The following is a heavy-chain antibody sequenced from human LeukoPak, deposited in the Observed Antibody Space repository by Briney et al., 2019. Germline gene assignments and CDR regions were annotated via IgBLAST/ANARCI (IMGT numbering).Heavy chain of an antibody. CDR2: MNPNSGNT. D-gene: IGHD3-10*01. Sequence: GASVKVSCKASGYTFTSYDINWVRQATGQGLEWTGWMNPNSGNTGYAQKFQGRVTMTRNTSISTAYMELSSLRSDDTAVYYCAREEFGEFNYWGQGTLVTVSS. CDR3: AREEFGEFNY. V-gene: IGHV1-8*01. J-gene: IGHJ4*02. CDR1: GYTFTSYD.